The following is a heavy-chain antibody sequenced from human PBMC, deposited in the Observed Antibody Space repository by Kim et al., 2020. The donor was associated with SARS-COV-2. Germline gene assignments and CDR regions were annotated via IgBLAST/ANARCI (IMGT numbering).Heavy chain of an antibody. D-gene: IGHD2-2*01. CDR3: ARELHWGIVVVPAARRDYGMDV. CDR2: INPNSGGT. V-gene: IGHV1-2*04. CDR1: GYTFTGYY. J-gene: IGHJ6*02. Sequence: ASVKVSCKASGYTFTGYYMHWVRQAPGQGLEWMGWINPNSGGTNYAQKFQGWVTMTRDTSISTAYMELSRLRSDDTAVYYCARELHWGIVVVPAARRDYGMDVWGQGTTVTVSS.